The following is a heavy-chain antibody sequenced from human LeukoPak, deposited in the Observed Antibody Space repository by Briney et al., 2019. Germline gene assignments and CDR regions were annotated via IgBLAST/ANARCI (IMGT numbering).Heavy chain of an antibody. Sequence: PGGSLRLSCAASGFTFSSYSMNWVRQPPGKGLEWIGSIYYSGSTYYNPSLKSRVTISVDTSKNQFSLKLSSVTAADTAVYYCARHLDYYYYMDVWGKGTTVTISS. V-gene: IGHV4-39*01. CDR2: IYYSGST. CDR3: ARHLDYYYYMDV. J-gene: IGHJ6*03. CDR1: GFTFSSYSMN.